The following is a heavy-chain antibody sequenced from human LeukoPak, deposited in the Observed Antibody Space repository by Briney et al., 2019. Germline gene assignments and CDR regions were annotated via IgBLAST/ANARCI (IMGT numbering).Heavy chain of an antibody. V-gene: IGHV3-9*01. D-gene: IGHD6-19*01. CDR3: AKDNRRHYTSGPNPDSLH. Sequence: GRSLRLSCAGSGFIINNYAMHWVRQPPGKGLEWVSGISWNSGSIDYADSVKGRFTISRDNAKNSLYLQMNSLRVEDTAFYYCAKDNRRHYTSGPNPDSLHWGQGALVTVSS. CDR1: GFIINNYA. J-gene: IGHJ4*02. CDR2: ISWNSGSI.